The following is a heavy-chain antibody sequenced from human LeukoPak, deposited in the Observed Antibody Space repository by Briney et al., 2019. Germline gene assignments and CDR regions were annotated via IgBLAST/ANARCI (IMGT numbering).Heavy chain of an antibody. CDR1: GLTFSSYA. D-gene: IGHD3-22*01. J-gene: IGHJ1*01. CDR2: ISGNGGST. V-gene: IGHV3-23*01. Sequence: GGPLRLSCAASGLTFSSYAMNWVRQAPGKGLEWVSVISGNGGSTYYADSVRGRFTISRDNSKSTLYLQMNSLRAEDTALYYCTGSYYYEYFQHWGQGTLVTVSS. CDR3: TGSYYYEYFQH.